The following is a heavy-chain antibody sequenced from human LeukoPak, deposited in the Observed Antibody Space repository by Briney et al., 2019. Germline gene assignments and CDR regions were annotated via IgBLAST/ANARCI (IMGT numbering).Heavy chain of an antibody. CDR2: ISYDGSNK. V-gene: IGHV3-30-3*01. J-gene: IGHJ4*02. CDR1: GFTFSSYA. D-gene: IGHD3-22*01. Sequence: GGSLRLSCAASGFTFSSYAMHWVRQAPGKGLEWVAVISYDGSNKYYADSVKGRFTISRDNSKNTLYLQMNSLRAEDTAVYYCARSGSSGYYYGPPYFDYWGQGTLVTVSS. CDR3: ARSGSSGYYYGPPYFDY.